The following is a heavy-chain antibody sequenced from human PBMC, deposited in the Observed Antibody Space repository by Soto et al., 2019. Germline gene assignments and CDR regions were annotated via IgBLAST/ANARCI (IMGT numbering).Heavy chain of an antibody. Sequence: GSLRLSCAASGFTFSNAWMSWVRQAPGKGLEWVGRIKSKTDGGTTDYAAPVKGRFTISRDDSKNTLYLQMNSLKTEDTAVYYCTTDTRRLRFLDAFDIWGQGTMVTVSS. CDR2: IKSKTDGGTT. J-gene: IGHJ3*02. V-gene: IGHV3-15*01. CDR3: TTDTRRLRFLDAFDI. CDR1: GFTFSNAW. D-gene: IGHD3-3*01.